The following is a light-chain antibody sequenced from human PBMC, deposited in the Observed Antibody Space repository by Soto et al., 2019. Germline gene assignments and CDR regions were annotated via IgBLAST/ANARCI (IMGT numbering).Light chain of an antibody. CDR3: QQYNNWPPLT. J-gene: IGKJ4*01. CDR2: GAS. V-gene: IGKV3-15*01. CDR1: QSVSSN. Sequence: EIVMTQSPATLSVSPGERATLSCRASQSVSSNLAWSQQKPGQAPRLLIYGASTRATGIPARFSGSGSGTGFTLTISSLQSEDFAVYYCQQYNNWPPLTFGGGTKVEIK.